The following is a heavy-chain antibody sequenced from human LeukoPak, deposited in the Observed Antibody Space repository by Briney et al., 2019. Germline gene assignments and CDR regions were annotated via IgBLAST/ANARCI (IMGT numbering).Heavy chain of an antibody. J-gene: IGHJ4*02. CDR1: GYSISSGYY. D-gene: IGHD2-2*02. Sequence: SETLSLTCAVSGYSISSGYYWGWIRQPPGKGLEWIGSIYHSGSTYYNPSLKSRVTISVDTSKNQFSLKLSSVTAADTAGYYCARQNCSSTSCYIFDYWGQGTLVTVSS. CDR2: IYHSGST. V-gene: IGHV4-38-2*01. CDR3: ARQNCSSTSCYIFDY.